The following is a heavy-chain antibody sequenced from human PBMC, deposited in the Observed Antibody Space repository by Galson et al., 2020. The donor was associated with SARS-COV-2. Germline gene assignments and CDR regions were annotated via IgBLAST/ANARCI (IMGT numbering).Heavy chain of an antibody. J-gene: IGHJ6*02. D-gene: IGHD4-17*01. CDR2: IPSSGST. CDR3: ARDPAPLYGDNYYYGMDV. V-gene: IGHV4-59*01. CDR1: DVSMTSYY. Sequence: ETSETLSLTCSVSDVSMTSYYWSWIRQPPGKGLEWIGYIPSSGSTSYNPSLRSRVTILVDLSKNQFSLNLSSVTAADTAVYYCARDPAPLYGDNYYYGMDVWGRGTTVTVSS.